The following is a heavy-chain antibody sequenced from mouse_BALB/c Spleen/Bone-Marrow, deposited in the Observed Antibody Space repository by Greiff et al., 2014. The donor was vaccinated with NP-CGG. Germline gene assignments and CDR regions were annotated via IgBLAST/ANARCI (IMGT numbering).Heavy chain of an antibody. Sequence: VKLVESGAELARPGASVKMSCKASGYTFTSYTMHWVKQRPGQGLEWIGYINPSSGYANYNQKFKDKATLTADKSSSTAYMQLSSLTSEDSAVYYWARSAYYRSLFAYWGQGTLVTVSA. D-gene: IGHD2-14*01. CDR1: GYTFTSYT. J-gene: IGHJ3*01. CDR3: ARSAYYRSLFAY. CDR2: INPSSGYA. V-gene: IGHV1-4*01.